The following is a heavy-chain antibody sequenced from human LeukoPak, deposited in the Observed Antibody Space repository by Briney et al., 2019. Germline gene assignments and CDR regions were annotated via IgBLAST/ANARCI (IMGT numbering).Heavy chain of an antibody. D-gene: IGHD7-27*01. Sequence: SETLSLTCAVSGYSISSGYYWGWIRQPPGKGLEWIGSIYHSGSTYYNPSLKSRVTISVDTSKNQFSLELRSVTAADTAVYYCARLSSPWMGTARYYFDYWGQGTLVTVSS. V-gene: IGHV4-38-2*01. J-gene: IGHJ4*02. CDR1: GYSISSGYY. CDR2: IYHSGST. CDR3: ARLSSPWMGTARYYFDY.